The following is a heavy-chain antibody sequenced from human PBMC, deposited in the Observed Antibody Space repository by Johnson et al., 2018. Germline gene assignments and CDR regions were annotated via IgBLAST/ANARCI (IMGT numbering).Heavy chain of an antibody. V-gene: IGHV3-73*01. Sequence: VQLVQSGGGLVQPGGSLKLSCAASGFSFSASTMYWVRQASGNGLEWVGLIRGRADNYATAYTASLKGRFTISRDDSKNSAYLHMNSLETEDTAGYYCNRHIPAPISHYYMDVWGKGTTVTGAS. J-gene: IGHJ6*03. CDR3: NRHIPAPISHYYMDV. CDR2: IRGRADNYAT. CDR1: GFSFSAST.